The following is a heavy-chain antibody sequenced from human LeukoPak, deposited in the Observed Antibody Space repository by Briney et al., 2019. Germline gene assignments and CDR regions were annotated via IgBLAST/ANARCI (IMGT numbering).Heavy chain of an antibody. J-gene: IGHJ5*02. CDR2: IRYDGSNK. D-gene: IGHD3-3*01. CDR3: AKGTPDDFWSGYPNWFDP. V-gene: IGHV3-30*02. CDR1: GFTFSGYG. Sequence: PGGSLRLSCAASGFTFSGYGMHWVRQAPGKGLEWVAFIRYDGSNKYYADSVKGRFTISRDNSKNTLYLQMNSLRAEDTAVYYCAKGTPDDFWSGYPNWFDPWGQGTLVTVSS.